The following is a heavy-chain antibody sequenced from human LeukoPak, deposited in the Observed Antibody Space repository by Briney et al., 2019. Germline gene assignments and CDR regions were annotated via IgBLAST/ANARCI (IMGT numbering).Heavy chain of an antibody. J-gene: IGHJ4*02. D-gene: IGHD2-2*02. CDR1: GASISDYF. CDR2: IHATKTT. CDR3: AREDTYTPAARALDY. Sequence: SETLSLTCIVSGASISDYFWTWIRQPAGKGLEWIGRIHATKTTNYNPSLNNRVTLSPDTSKNQSSLSLSSVTAADTAVYYCAREDTYTPAARALDYWGQGVLVTVSS. V-gene: IGHV4-4*07.